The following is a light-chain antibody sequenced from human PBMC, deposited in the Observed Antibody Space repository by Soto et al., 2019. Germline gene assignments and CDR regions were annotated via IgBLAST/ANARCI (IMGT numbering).Light chain of an antibody. J-gene: IGKJ1*01. CDR2: DAS. V-gene: IGKV1-33*01. CDR3: QQSYSSPPT. CDR1: QDISNY. Sequence: DIQMTQSPSSLSASVGDRFTITCHASQDISNYLNWYHQKPGKAPKLLIYDASNLETGIPSRFSGSGSGTDFTFTISSLQPDDFATYYCQQSYSSPPTFGQGTKVDIK.